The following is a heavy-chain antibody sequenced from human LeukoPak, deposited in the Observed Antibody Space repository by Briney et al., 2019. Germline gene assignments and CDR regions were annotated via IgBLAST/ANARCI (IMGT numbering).Heavy chain of an antibody. CDR1: GFTFSSYG. Sequence: SGGSLRLSCAASGFTFSSYGMHWVRQAPGKGLEWVAVIWYDGSNKYYADSVKGRFTISRDNSKNTLYLQMNSLRAEDTAVYYCAKGYSSGSPPYYWGQGTLVTVSS. D-gene: IGHD6-19*01. V-gene: IGHV3-30*02. CDR2: IWYDGSNK. J-gene: IGHJ4*02. CDR3: AKGYSSGSPPYY.